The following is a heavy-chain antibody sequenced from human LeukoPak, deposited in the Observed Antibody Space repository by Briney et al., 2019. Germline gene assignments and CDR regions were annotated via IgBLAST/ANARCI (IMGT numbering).Heavy chain of an antibody. CDR1: GFTFNNAW. V-gene: IGHV3-21*01. CDR3: ARDTQYGENWFDP. D-gene: IGHD4-17*01. CDR2: ISSSSSYI. J-gene: IGHJ5*02. Sequence: GGSLRLSCAASGFTFNNAWMSWVRQAPGKGLEWVSSISSSSSYIYYADSVKGRFTISRDNAKNSLYLQMNSLRAEDTAVYYCARDTQYGENWFDPWGQGTLVTVSS.